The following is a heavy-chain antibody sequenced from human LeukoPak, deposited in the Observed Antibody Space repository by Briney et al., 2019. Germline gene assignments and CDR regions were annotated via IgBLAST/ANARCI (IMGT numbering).Heavy chain of an antibody. J-gene: IGHJ2*01. CDR1: GGSISSYY. V-gene: IGHV4-59*01. Sequence: SETLSLTCTVSGGSISSYYWSWIRQPPGKGLECIGYIYSSGSTSYNPSLKRRVTISIDTSKKQFSLKLSSVTAADTAMFYCARVHHEPSRRPDWYFDLWGRGTLVTVSS. CDR2: IYSSGST. D-gene: IGHD1-14*01. CDR3: ARVHHEPSRRPDWYFDL.